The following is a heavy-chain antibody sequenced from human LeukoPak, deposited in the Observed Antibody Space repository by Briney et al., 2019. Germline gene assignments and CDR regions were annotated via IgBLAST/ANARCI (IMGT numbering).Heavy chain of an antibody. Sequence: PSETLSLTWSVSGGSIRMSDYYWGWVRQPPGKGLEWIGSLYYSGSTYYNPSLRSRVTVSVDTSKNQFSLRLRSVTAADTAVYYCARQGSGPLTVLDIWGQGTMVTVSS. J-gene: IGHJ3*02. CDR2: LYYSGST. CDR1: GGSIRMSDYY. D-gene: IGHD2-21*02. V-gene: IGHV4-39*01. CDR3: ARQGSGPLTVLDI.